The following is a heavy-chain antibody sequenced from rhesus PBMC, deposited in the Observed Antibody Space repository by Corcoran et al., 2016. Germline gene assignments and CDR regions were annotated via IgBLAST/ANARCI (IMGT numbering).Heavy chain of an antibody. Sequence: QVQLQESGPGLVKPSETLSLTCAVSGGSLRSHYWRWIRQAPGQGLDWIGRISGSGGSTDYNPSRKSRVTISTDTSKNQFSLKRSAVTAADTAVYYCARDRGGLDSWGQGVVVTVSS. CDR3: ARDRGGLDS. J-gene: IGHJ6*01. V-gene: IGHV4-173*01. CDR2: ISGSGGST. D-gene: IGHD5-42*01. CDR1: GGSLRSHY.